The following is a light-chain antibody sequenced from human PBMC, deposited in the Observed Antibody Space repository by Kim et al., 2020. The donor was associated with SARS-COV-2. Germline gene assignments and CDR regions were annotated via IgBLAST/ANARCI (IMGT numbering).Light chain of an antibody. CDR3: QQYGSSPRT. CDR2: GTS. CDR1: QSIISSY. V-gene: IGKV3-20*01. Sequence: EIVLTQSPGTLSLSPRERVTLSCRASQSIISSYLAWYQQKPGQAPRLLIFGTSSRATGIPDRFSGSGSGTDFTLTISRLEPEDFAVYYCQQYGSSPRTFGQGTKVDIK. J-gene: IGKJ1*01.